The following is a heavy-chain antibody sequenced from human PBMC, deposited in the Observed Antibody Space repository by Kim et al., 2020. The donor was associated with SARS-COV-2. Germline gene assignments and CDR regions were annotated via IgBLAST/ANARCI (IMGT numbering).Heavy chain of an antibody. D-gene: IGHD3-22*01. CDR2: INPSGGST. V-gene: IGHV1-46*01. CDR1: GYTFTSYY. CDR3: ARRSPGSSGYNWFDP. J-gene: IGHJ5*02. Sequence: ASVKVSCKASGYTFTSYYMHSVRQAPGQGLEWMGIINPSGGSTSYAQKFQGRVTMTRDTSTSTVYMELSSLRSEDTAVYYCARRSPGSSGYNWFDPWGQGTLVTVSS.